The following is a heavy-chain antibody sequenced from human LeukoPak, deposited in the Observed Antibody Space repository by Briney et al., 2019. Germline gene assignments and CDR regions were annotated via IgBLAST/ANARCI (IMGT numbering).Heavy chain of an antibody. V-gene: IGHV3-49*04. Sequence: PGGCLRLSCTASGFTFGDYAMSWVRQAPGKELEWVGFIRSKAYGGATEYAASVKGRFTISRDDSKSIAYLQMNSLKTEDTAVYYCTRRWGIDYWGQGTLVTVSS. CDR1: GFTFGDYA. D-gene: IGHD7-27*01. J-gene: IGHJ4*02. CDR2: IRSKAYGGAT. CDR3: TRRWGIDY.